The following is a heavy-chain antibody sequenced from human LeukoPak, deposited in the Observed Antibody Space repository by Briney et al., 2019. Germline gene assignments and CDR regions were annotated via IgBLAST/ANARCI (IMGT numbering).Heavy chain of an antibody. J-gene: IGHJ4*01. CDR3: ARGSGATHEFDY. CDR2: INHSGST. Sequence: SETLSLTCVVYGGSFSGYSWSWIRQPPGKGLEWIGEINHSGSTNCNPSLKSRVTISVDTSKNQFSLKLSSVTAADTAMYYCARGSGATHEFDYWGHGTLVTVSS. CDR1: GGSFSGYS. D-gene: IGHD1-26*01. V-gene: IGHV4-34*01.